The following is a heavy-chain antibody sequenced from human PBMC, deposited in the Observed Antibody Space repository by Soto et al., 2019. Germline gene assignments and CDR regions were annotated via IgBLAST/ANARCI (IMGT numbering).Heavy chain of an antibody. D-gene: IGHD3-22*01. CDR3: ERDPTSGYLDY. Sequence: GGSLRLSCAASGFTFSSYSMNWVRQAPGKGLEWVSSISSSSYIYYADSVKGRFTISRDNAKNSLYLQMNSLRAEDTAVYYCERDPTSGYLDYWGQGTLVTVSS. CDR2: ISSSSYI. CDR1: GFTFSSYS. V-gene: IGHV3-21*01. J-gene: IGHJ4*02.